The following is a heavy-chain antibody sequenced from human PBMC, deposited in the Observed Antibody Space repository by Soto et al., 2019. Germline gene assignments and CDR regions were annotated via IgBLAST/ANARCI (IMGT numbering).Heavy chain of an antibody. CDR2: ISYDGSIQ. D-gene: IGHD1-26*01. Sequence: GGSLRLSCAASGFTFSSYGMHWVRQAPGKGLEWVAIISYDGSIQYYADSVKGRFTISRDNSKNTLYLQMNSLRAEDTAVYYCAKSQGPGSYPTFFLDYYYGMDVWGQGTTVTVSS. V-gene: IGHV3-30*18. CDR1: GFTFSSYG. CDR3: AKSQGPGSYPTFFLDYYYGMDV. J-gene: IGHJ6*02.